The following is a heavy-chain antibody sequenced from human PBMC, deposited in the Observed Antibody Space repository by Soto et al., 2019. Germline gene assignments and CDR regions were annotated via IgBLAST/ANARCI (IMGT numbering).Heavy chain of an antibody. Sequence: PGGSLRLSCAASGFTFSGYAMSWVRQSPGKGLEWVSSISITDGGSTYYADSVKGRFTISRDNSKNTLYLQMNSLRAEDTAVYYCAKSRVTSVTLRWGFFDCWGQGTLVTVSS. CDR1: GFTFSGYA. J-gene: IGHJ4*02. CDR2: ISITDGGST. CDR3: AKSRVTSVTLRWGFFDC. V-gene: IGHV3-23*01. D-gene: IGHD4-17*01.